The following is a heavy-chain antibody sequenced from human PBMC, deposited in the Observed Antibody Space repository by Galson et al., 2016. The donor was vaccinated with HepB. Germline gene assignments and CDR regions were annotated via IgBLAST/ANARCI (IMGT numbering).Heavy chain of an antibody. CDR1: GLPSNNYA. V-gene: IGHV3-43*02. J-gene: IGHJ5*02. Sequence: SLRLSCAASGLPSNNYAMHWVRQAPGKGLECVSLISGDGCNTYYADSVKGRFSISRDNSKKSFYLEMNSLRTEDTAFYYCGILYGGFDPWGQGTLVTVSS. D-gene: IGHD2/OR15-2a*01. CDR2: ISGDGCNT. CDR3: GILYGGFDP.